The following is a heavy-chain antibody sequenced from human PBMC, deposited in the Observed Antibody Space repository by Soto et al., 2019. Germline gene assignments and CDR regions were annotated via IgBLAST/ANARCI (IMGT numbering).Heavy chain of an antibody. CDR2: ISAYNGNT. D-gene: IGHD6-6*01. CDR3: ARDLPQYSSSFLDYGMDV. J-gene: IGHJ6*02. Sequence: QVQLVQSGAEVKKPGASVKVSCKASGYTFTSYGISWVRQAPGQGLEWMGWISAYNGNTNYAQKLQGRVTMTTDTTTSTAYIELRSLRSDDTAVYYCARDLPQYSSSFLDYGMDVWGQGTTVTVSS. V-gene: IGHV1-18*04. CDR1: GYTFTSYG.